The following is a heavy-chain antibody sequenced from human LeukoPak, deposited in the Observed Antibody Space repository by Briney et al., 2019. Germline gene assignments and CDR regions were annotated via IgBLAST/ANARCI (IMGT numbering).Heavy chain of an antibody. J-gene: IGHJ4*02. Sequence: ASVKVSCKASGYTFTSYGISWVRQAPGQGLEWMGWISAYNGNTNYAPKLQGRVTMTTDTSTSTACMELRSLRSDDTAVYYCARAYFSPGDDDYWGQGTLVTVSS. D-gene: IGHD7-27*01. CDR1: GYTFTSYG. CDR2: ISAYNGNT. CDR3: ARAYFSPGDDDY. V-gene: IGHV1-18*01.